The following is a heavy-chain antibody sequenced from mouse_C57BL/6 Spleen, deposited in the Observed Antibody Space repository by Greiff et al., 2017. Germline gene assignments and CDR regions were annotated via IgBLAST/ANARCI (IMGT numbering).Heavy chain of an antibody. J-gene: IGHJ4*01. V-gene: IGHV7-1*01. CDR3: ARDAGLPDYYAMDY. Sequence: EVQGVESGGGLVQSGRSLRLSCATSGFTFSDFYMEWVRQAPGKGLEWIAASRNKANDYTTEYSASVKGRFIVSRDTSKSILYLQMNALRAEDTAIYYCARDAGLPDYYAMDYWGQGTSVTVSS. CDR2: SRNKANDYTT. CDR1: GFTFSDFY. D-gene: IGHD2-2*01.